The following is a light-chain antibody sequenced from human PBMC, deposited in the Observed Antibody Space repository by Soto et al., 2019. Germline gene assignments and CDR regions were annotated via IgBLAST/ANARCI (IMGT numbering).Light chain of an antibody. CDR2: GAS. Sequence: EIVLTQSPGTLSLSPGDRATLSCRASQSVNSNYLAWYQRKPGQAPRLLIYGASNRATDIPYRFSASGSGTDFTLTITRLEAEDFAVYYSQQYDSTPPTFGPGTMVEVK. V-gene: IGKV3-20*01. CDR1: QSVNSNY. CDR3: QQYDSTPPT. J-gene: IGKJ1*01.